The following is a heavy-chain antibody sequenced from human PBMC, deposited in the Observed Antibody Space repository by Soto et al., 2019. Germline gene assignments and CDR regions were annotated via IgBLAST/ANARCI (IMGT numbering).Heavy chain of an antibody. CDR1: GGSISSSSYY. CDR3: ARRGGSSTSRYGRHRSAFDI. Sequence: QLQLQESGPGLVKPSETLSLTCTVSGGSISSSSYYWGWIRQPPGKGLEWIGSIYYSGSTYYNPSLESRVTISLATSKNQSSLKLCSVPAADTAVYYCARRGGSSTSRYGRHRSAFDIWGQGTMVTVSS. D-gene: IGHD2-2*01. CDR2: IYYSGST. V-gene: IGHV4-39*01. J-gene: IGHJ3*02.